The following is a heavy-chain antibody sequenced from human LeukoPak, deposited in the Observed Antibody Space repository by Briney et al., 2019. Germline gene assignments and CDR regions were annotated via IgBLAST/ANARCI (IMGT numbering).Heavy chain of an antibody. V-gene: IGHV7-4-1*02. Sequence: GASVKVSCKASGYTFTSYAMNWVRQAPGQGLEWMGWINTNTGNPTYAQGFTGRFVFSLDTSVSTAYLQISSLKAEDTAVYYCARDLVVTYYDILTGSIPEWFDPWGQGTLVTVSS. CDR3: ARDLVVTYYDILTGSIPEWFDP. CDR1: GYTFTSYA. D-gene: IGHD3-9*01. J-gene: IGHJ5*02. CDR2: INTNTGNP.